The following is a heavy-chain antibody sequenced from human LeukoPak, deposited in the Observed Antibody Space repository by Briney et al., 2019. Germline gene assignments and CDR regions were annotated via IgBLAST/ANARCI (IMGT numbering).Heavy chain of an antibody. Sequence: ASVKVSCKASGYTFTGYYMHWVRQAPGQGLGWMGWINPNSGGTNYAQKFQGRVTMTRDTSISTAYMELSRLRSDDTAVYYCARTARRAVAVPPALFYWGQGTLVTVSS. V-gene: IGHV1-2*02. J-gene: IGHJ4*02. CDR3: ARTARRAVAVPPALFY. CDR1: GYTFTGYY. D-gene: IGHD6-19*01. CDR2: INPNSGGT.